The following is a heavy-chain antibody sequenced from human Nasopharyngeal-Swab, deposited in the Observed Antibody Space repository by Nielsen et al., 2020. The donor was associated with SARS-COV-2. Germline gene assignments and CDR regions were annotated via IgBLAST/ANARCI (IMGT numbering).Heavy chain of an antibody. CDR2: IYYTGKT. Sequence: SETLSLTCTVSGGSISNKLYYWGWIRQPPGKGLEWIGSIYYTGKTYYNPSLKSRVTISVDSSKNQFALKLSSVTAADTAMYYCGYCSTTFCYGAYFHHWGQGTLVTVSS. D-gene: IGHD2-2*01. J-gene: IGHJ1*01. CDR3: GYCSTTFCYGAYFHH. CDR1: GGSISNKLYY. V-gene: IGHV4-39*01.